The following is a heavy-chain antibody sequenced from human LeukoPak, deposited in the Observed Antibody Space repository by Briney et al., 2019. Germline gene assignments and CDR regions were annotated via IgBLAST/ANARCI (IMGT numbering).Heavy chain of an antibody. CDR1: GGSITSTNY. V-gene: IGHV4-4*02. Sequence: PSETLSLTCGVSGGSITSTNYWTWVRQPPGKGLEWIGEVNLQGSTNYNPSLMGRVAISVDMSENHISLQLTSVTAADTAVYYCARYAMSSGPSNWFDSWGRGTLVTVSS. J-gene: IGHJ5*01. CDR3: ARYAMSSGPSNWFDS. D-gene: IGHD2-2*01. CDR2: VNLQGST.